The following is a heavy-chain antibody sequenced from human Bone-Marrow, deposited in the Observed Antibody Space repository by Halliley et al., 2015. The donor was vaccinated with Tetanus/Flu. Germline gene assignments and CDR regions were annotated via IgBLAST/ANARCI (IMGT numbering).Heavy chain of an antibody. D-gene: IGHD1-1*01. Sequence: VQLVQSGAEVKKPGESLKISCKASGYSFTAYWLGWVRHMPGEGLEWMGIVFPDDSDTRYSPSFEGHITISADKSITTAFLQGNSLKASDTAIYYCARGGGNWEPFTYWDQGTLVTASS. CDR1: GYSFTAYW. CDR2: VFPDDSDT. V-gene: IGHV5-51*01. J-gene: IGHJ4*02. CDR3: ARGGGNWEPFTY.